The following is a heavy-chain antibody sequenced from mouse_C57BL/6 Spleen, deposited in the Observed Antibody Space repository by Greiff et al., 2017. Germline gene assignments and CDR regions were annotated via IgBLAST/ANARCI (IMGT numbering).Heavy chain of an antibody. D-gene: IGHD3-2*02. J-gene: IGHJ2*01. Sequence: EVQLQQSGPELVKPGASVKISCKASGYTFTDYYMNWVKQSHGKSLEWIGDINPNNGGTSYNQKFKGKATLTVDKSSSTAYMELRSLTSEDSAVYYCARSGGQLRLLFDYWGQGTTLTVSS. CDR1: GYTFTDYY. CDR3: ARSGGQLRLLFDY. CDR2: INPNNGGT. V-gene: IGHV1-26*01.